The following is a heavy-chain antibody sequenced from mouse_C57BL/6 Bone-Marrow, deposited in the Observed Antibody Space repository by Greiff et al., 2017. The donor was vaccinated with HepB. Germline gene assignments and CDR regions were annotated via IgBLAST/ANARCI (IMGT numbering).Heavy chain of an antibody. CDR1: GFTFSSYA. CDR2: ISDGGSYT. D-gene: IGHD2-1*01. V-gene: IGHV5-4*03. CDR3: ARRYGNYGFAY. J-gene: IGHJ3*01. Sequence: DVKLVESGGGLVKPGGSLKLSCAASGFTFSSYAMSWVRQTPEKRLEWVATISDGGSYTYYPDNVKGRFNIAIDNAKNNRYRQMDHLKSEDTAMYYCARRYGNYGFAYWGQGTLVTVSA.